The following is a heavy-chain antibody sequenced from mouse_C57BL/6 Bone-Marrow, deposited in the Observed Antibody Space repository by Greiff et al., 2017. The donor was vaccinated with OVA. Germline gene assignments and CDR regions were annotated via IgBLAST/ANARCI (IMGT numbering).Heavy chain of an antibody. CDR1: GYTFTDYN. J-gene: IGHJ2*01. CDR3: ARRGWLQLYFDY. D-gene: IGHD2-3*01. V-gene: IGHV1-18*01. Sequence: EVQLQESGPELVKPGASVKIPCKASGYTFTDYNMDWVKQSHGKSLEWIGDINPNNGGTIYNQKFKGKATLTVDKSSSTAYMELRSLTSEDTAVYYCARRGWLQLYFDYWGQGTTLTVSS. CDR2: INPNNGGT.